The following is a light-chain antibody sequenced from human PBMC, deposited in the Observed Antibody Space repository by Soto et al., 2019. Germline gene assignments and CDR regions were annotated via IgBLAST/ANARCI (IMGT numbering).Light chain of an antibody. V-gene: IGKV1-27*01. CDR1: QGIRNF. CDR3: QKYSSVPV. J-gene: IGKJ3*01. Sequence: DIQMTQSPTSLSASVGDRVTITCRASQGIRNFVAWYQQKPGKAPKLLIYAASTLQSGVPSRCSGSGSGTDFTLTINSLQPEDVATYSGQKYSSVPVFGPGTKVEIK. CDR2: AAS.